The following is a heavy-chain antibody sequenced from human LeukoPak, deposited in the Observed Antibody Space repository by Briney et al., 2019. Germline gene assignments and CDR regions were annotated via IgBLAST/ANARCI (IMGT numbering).Heavy chain of an antibody. CDR2: ISSSSSYI. CDR1: GFSFSSYS. D-gene: IGHD1-26*01. J-gene: IGHJ4*02. V-gene: IGHV3-21*01. Sequence: PGGSLRLSCAASGFSFSSYSMNWVRQAPGKGLEWVSSISSSSSYIYYADSVKGRFTISRDNAKNSLYLQMNSLRAEDTAVYYCAREIQWDKIDYWGQGTLVTVSS. CDR3: AREIQWDKIDY.